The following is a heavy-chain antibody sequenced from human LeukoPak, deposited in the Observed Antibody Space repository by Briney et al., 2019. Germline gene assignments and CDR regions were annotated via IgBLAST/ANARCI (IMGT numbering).Heavy chain of an antibody. CDR1: GGSLSSGDYY. CDR3: ATYYGDLNCFDP. CDR2: IYYSGST. J-gene: IGHJ5*02. D-gene: IGHD4-17*01. V-gene: IGHV4-30-4*01. Sequence: PSETLSLTCTVSGGSLSSGDYYWSWIRQPPGKGLEWIGYIYYSGSTYYNPSLKSRVTISVDTSKNQFSLKLSSVTAADTAVYYCATYYGDLNCFDPCGQGTLGTVSS.